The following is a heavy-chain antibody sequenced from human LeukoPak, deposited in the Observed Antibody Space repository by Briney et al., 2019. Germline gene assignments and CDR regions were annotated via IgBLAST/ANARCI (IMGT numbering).Heavy chain of an antibody. CDR3: ARDPGVVAFHYFDF. CDR2: IGGRGGST. Sequence: PGGSLRLSCAASGFTFSSHAMAWVRQAPGKGLEWVSAIGGRGGSTYYADSVKGRFTSSRDNSKNTVYLQMNSLRAEDTAVYYCARDPGVVAFHYFDFWGQGTLVTVSS. D-gene: IGHD3-3*01. CDR1: GFTFSSHA. V-gene: IGHV3-23*01. J-gene: IGHJ4*02.